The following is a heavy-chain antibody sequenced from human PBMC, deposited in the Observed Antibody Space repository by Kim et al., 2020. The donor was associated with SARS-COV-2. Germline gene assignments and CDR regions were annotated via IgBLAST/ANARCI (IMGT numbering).Heavy chain of an antibody. CDR2: ISSNSDSI. CDR1: GFNFDEYA. V-gene: IGHV3-9*01. D-gene: IGHD2-15*01. CDR3: TKDRYCSGGISPLDY. J-gene: IGHJ4*02. Sequence: GGSLRLSCAGSGFNFDEYAMHWVRQGPGKGLEWVSGISSNSDSIAYADPVKGRFTISKDNANQFLYLQMNSLRAEDTALYYCTKDRYCSGGISPLDYWGQGTLVTVSS.